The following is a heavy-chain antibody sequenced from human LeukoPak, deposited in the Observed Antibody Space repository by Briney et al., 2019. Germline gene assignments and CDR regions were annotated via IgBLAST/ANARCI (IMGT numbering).Heavy chain of an antibody. D-gene: IGHD6-13*01. V-gene: IGHV4-4*07. CDR2: IYTSGST. Sequence: PSETLFLTCTVSGGSISSYYWSWIRQPAGKGLEWIGRIYTSGSTNYNPPLRSRVTMSVDTSKNQFSLKLSSVTAADTAVYYCAAGLAAAGPFDYWGQGTLVTVSS. CDR3: AAGLAAAGPFDY. CDR1: GGSISSYY. J-gene: IGHJ4*02.